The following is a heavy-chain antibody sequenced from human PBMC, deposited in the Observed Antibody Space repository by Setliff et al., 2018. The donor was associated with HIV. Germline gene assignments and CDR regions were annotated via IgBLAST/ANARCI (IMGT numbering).Heavy chain of an antibody. CDR3: ARDDYMLYSYYYGMDV. Sequence: LRLSCAASGFTVSSNYMSWVRQAPGKGLEWVANIKQDGSEKYYVDSVKGRFTISRDNAKNSLYLQMNSLRAEDTAVYYCARDDYMLYSYYYGMDVWGQGTTVTVSS. J-gene: IGHJ6*02. CDR2: IKQDGSEK. V-gene: IGHV3-7*01. CDR1: GFTVSSNY. D-gene: IGHD4-4*01.